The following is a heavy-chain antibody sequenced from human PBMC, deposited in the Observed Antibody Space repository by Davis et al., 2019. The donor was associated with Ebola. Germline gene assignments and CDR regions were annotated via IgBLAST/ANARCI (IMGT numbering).Heavy chain of an antibody. V-gene: IGHV4-38-2*02. CDR1: GYSISSGYY. CDR2: IYHSGST. J-gene: IGHJ6*02. CDR3: ARSGWQTWGYYYYGMDV. Sequence: SETLSLTCTVSGYSISSGYYWGWIRQPPGKGLEWIGSIYHSGSTYYNPSLKSRVTISVDTSKNQFSLKLSSVTAADTAVYYCARSGWQTWGYYYYGMDVWGQGTTVTVSS. D-gene: IGHD5-24*01.